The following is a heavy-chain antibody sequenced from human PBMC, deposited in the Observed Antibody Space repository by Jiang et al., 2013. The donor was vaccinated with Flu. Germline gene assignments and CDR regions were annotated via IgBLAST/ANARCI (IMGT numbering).Heavy chain of an antibody. V-gene: IGHV6-1*01. CDR3: ARSYPIIEAAGTALDY. CDR1: GDSVSSNSAA. D-gene: IGHD6-13*01. Sequence: PGLVKPSQTLSLTCAISGDSVSSNSAAWNWIRQSPSGGLEWLGRTYYRSKWYNNYAVSVKSRITINPDTSKNQFSLQLNSVTPEDTAVYYCARSYPIIEAAGTALDYWGQGTLVTVSS. J-gene: IGHJ4*02. CDR2: TYYRSKWYN.